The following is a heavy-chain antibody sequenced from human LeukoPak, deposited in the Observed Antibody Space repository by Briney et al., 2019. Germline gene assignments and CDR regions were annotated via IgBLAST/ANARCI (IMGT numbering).Heavy chain of an antibody. V-gene: IGHV1-8*03. CDR2: MNPNSGNT. Sequence: GAPVKVSCKASGYTFTSYGINWVRQATGQGLEWMGWMNPNSGNTGYAQKFQGRVTITRDTSISTAYMELSSLRSEDTAVYYCARDGDYYGSGNFDYWGQGTLVTVSS. CDR1: GYTFTSYG. J-gene: IGHJ4*02. D-gene: IGHD3-10*01. CDR3: ARDGDYYGSGNFDY.